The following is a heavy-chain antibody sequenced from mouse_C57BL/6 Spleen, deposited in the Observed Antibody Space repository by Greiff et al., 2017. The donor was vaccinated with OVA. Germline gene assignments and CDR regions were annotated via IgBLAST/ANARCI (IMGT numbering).Heavy chain of an antibody. CDR3: ARQGTTGAMDY. CDR1: GFTLSSYA. J-gene: IGHJ4*01. CDR2: ISDGGSYT. V-gene: IGHV5-4*01. D-gene: IGHD1-1*01. Sequence: EVQLVESGGGLVKPGGSLKLSCAASGFTLSSYAMSWVRQTPDKRLEWVATISDGGSYTYYPDNVKGRFTISRDNAKNNLYLQMSHLKSEDTAMYYCARQGTTGAMDYWGQGTSVTVSS.